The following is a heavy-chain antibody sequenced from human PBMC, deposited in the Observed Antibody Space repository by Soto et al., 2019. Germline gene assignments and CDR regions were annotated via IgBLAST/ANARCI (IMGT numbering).Heavy chain of an antibody. CDR3: ARTTRGSAFDY. CDR2: TRNKANSYTT. Sequence: PGGSLRLSCAASGFTFSDHYMDWVRQAPGKGLEWVGRTRNKANSYTTEYAASVKGRFTISRDDSKNSLYLQMNSLKTEDTAVYYCARTTRGSAFDYWGQGTLVTVSS. D-gene: IGHD1-1*01. V-gene: IGHV3-72*01. J-gene: IGHJ4*02. CDR1: GFTFSDHY.